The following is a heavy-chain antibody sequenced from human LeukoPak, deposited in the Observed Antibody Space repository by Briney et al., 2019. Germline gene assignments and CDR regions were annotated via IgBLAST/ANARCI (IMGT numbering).Heavy chain of an antibody. CDR3: ARGCIGGSCWSRNWFDP. V-gene: IGHV3-48*02. J-gene: IGHJ5*02. CDR2: ISTTGSTI. CDR1: GFTFSSYT. Sequence: GGSLRPSCAASGFTFSSYTMNWVRQAPGKGLEWVSFISTTGSTIHYGDSVRGRFTISRDNAKNSLSLQMNSLRDEDTAVYYCARGCIGGSCWSRNWFDPWGQGTLVTVSS. D-gene: IGHD2-15*01.